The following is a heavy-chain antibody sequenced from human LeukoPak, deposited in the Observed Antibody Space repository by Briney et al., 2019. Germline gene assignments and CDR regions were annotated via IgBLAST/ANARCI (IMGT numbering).Heavy chain of an antibody. CDR1: GFTFSDYY. Sequence: GGSLRLSCAASGFTFSDYYMSWIRQGPGKGLEWVSYISSSYTNYADSVKGRFTISRDNAKNSLYLQMNSLRAEDTAIYSCARLSGNYRFDYWGQGTLVTVSS. CDR2: ISSSYT. CDR3: ARLSGNYRFDY. D-gene: IGHD1-26*01. J-gene: IGHJ4*02. V-gene: IGHV3-11*03.